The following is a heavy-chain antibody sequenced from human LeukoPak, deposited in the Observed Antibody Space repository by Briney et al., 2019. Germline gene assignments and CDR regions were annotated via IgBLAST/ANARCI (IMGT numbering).Heavy chain of an antibody. CDR3: ARADIVVVPAATLDY. D-gene: IGHD2-2*01. J-gene: IGHJ4*02. V-gene: IGHV4-34*01. CDR2: INHSGST. Sequence: SETLSLTCAVYGGSFSGYYWSWIRQPPGKGLEWIGEINHSGSTNYNPSLKSRVTISVDTSKNQFSLKLSSVTAADTAVYYCARADIVVVPAATLDYWGQGTLVTVSS. CDR1: GGSFSGYY.